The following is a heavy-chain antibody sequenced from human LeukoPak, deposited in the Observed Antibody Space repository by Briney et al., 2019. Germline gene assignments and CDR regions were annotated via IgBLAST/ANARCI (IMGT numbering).Heavy chain of an antibody. Sequence: SETLSLTCAVSGGSISSGGYSWSWIRQPPGKGLEWIGYIYHSGSTYYNPSLKSRVTISVDRSKNQFSLKLSSVTAADTAVYYCAREGQTYYDFWSGSHYYYYMDVWGKGTTVTVSS. CDR3: AREGQTYYDFWSGSHYYYYMDV. CDR2: IYHSGST. CDR1: GGSISSGGYS. J-gene: IGHJ6*03. V-gene: IGHV4-30-2*01. D-gene: IGHD3-3*01.